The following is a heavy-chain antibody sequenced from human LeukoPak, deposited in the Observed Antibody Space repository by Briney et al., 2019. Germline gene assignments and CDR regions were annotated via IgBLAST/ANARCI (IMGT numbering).Heavy chain of an antibody. CDR1: GFTFSSYS. CDR3: ARDSGVKDCSGATCYSAADD. CDR2: ISSSGNYI. V-gene: IGHV3-21*01. J-gene: IGHJ4*02. Sequence: PGGSLRLSCAASGFTFSSYSMNWVRQAPGKGLEWVSSISSSGNYIYYADSVKGRFAISRDNAKNSLYLQMNSLRAEDTAVYYCARDSGVKDCSGATCYSAADDRGQGTLVTVSS. D-gene: IGHD2-15*01.